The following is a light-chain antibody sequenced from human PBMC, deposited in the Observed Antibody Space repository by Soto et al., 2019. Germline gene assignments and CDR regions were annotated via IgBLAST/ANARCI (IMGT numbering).Light chain of an antibody. CDR2: EVS. Sequence: QSALTQPASVSGSPGQSITISCSGTSSDVGGYNYVSWYQQHPGKAPKLMIYEVSKRPSGVSNRFSGSKSGNTASLTISGLHAEDEAVYYCSSYTSSSTLYVFGTGTKVTVL. J-gene: IGLJ1*01. CDR3: SSYTSSSTLYV. CDR1: SSDVGGYNY. V-gene: IGLV2-14*01.